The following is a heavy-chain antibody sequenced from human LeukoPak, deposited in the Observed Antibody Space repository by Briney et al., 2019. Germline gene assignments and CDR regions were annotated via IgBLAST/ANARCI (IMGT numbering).Heavy chain of an antibody. J-gene: IGHJ4*02. D-gene: IGHD1-26*01. Sequence: GGSLRLSCAASGFSVSSNYMSWVRQAPGKGLEWVSVIYSGGSTYYADSVKGRFTISRDNAKNTLYLQMNSLRAEDTAVYYCARALRGSYYFDYWGQGTLVTVSS. V-gene: IGHV3-53*01. CDR1: GFSVSSNY. CDR2: IYSGGST. CDR3: ARALRGSYYFDY.